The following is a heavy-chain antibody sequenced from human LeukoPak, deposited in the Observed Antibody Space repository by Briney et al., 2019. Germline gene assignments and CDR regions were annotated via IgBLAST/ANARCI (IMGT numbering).Heavy chain of an antibody. J-gene: IGHJ4*02. D-gene: IGHD3-3*01. CDR3: ARGVPYDFWSGYIFDY. CDR1: GCSISSGSYY. CDR2: IYSSEST. V-gene: IGHV4-61*02. Sequence: SETLSLTCTVSGCSISSGSYYWSWLRQPAGQGLEWIGRIYSSESTYYNPSLKRRVTISVDTSKNQFSLMLSSVTAADTAVYYCARGVPYDFWSGYIFDYWGQGTLVTVSS.